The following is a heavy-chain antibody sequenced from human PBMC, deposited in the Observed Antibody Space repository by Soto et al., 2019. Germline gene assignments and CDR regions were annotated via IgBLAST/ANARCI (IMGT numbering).Heavy chain of an antibody. V-gene: IGHV1-69*13. J-gene: IGHJ5*02. Sequence: SVKVSCKASGGTFSSYAISWVRQAPGQGLEWMGGIIPIFGTANYAQKFQGRVTITADESTSTAYMELSSLRSEDTAVYYCAREGANHCSSTSCYPYWFDPWGQGTLVTVSS. CDR2: IIPIFGTA. CDR1: GGTFSSYA. D-gene: IGHD2-2*01. CDR3: AREGANHCSSTSCYPYWFDP.